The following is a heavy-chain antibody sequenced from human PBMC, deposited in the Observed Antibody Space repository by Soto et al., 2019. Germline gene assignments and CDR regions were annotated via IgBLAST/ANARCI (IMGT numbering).Heavy chain of an antibody. CDR1: GGSINSDEFY. CDR2: IYSSGRT. CDR3: ARMGLHLGELSRNWFDP. J-gene: IGHJ5*02. D-gene: IGHD3-16*02. V-gene: IGHV4-31*03. Sequence: QVQLQESGPGLVKPSQTLSLTCSLSGGSINSDEFYWTWIRQSPGKGLEWIGYIYSSGRTHYNPSLKSRINISLDTSNNPFSLRLSSVTAADTAVYYCARMGLHLGELSRNWFDPWGRGTLVTVSS.